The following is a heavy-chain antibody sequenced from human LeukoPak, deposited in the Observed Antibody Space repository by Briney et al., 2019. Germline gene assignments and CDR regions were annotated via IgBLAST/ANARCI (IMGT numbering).Heavy chain of an antibody. J-gene: IGHJ4*02. CDR1: GFTFDDYA. D-gene: IGHD1-26*01. CDR2: ISWNSGSI. Sequence: GRSLRLSCAASGFTFDDYAMHWVRQAPGKGLEWVSGISWNSGSIGYADSVKGRFTISRDNAKNSLYLQMNSLRAEDTAVYYCASGATRGEFDYWGQGTLVTVSS. V-gene: IGHV3-9*01. CDR3: ASGATRGEFDY.